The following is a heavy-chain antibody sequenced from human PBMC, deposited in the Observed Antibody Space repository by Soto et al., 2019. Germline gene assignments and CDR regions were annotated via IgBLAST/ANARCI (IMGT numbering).Heavy chain of an antibody. CDR3: ARDVVVTASGMDV. J-gene: IGHJ6*02. CDR2: IYYSGST. Sequence: SETLSLTCTVSGGSISSGDYYWTWIRQPPGKGLEWIGYIYYSGSTYSNPSLKSRVTISVDTSKNQFSLKLSSVTAADTAVYYCARDVVVTASGMDVWGQGTTVTVSS. V-gene: IGHV4-30-4*01. D-gene: IGHD2-21*02. CDR1: GGSISSGDYY.